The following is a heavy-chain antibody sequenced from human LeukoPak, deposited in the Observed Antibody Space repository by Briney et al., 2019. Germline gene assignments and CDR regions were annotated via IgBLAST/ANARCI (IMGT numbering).Heavy chain of an antibody. D-gene: IGHD3-10*01. CDR3: AREYGSGSYCTYYFDY. V-gene: IGHV4-4*07. CDR1: GGSISSYY. Sequence: PSETLSLTCTVSGGSISSYYWSWIRQPAGKGLEWIGRIYTSGSTNYNPSLKSRVTMSVDTSKNQFSLKLSSVTAADTAVYYCAREYGSGSYCTYYFDYWGQGTLVTVSS. J-gene: IGHJ4*02. CDR2: IYTSGST.